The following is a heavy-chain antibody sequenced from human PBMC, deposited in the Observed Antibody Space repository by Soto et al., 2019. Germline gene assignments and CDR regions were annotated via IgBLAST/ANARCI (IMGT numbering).Heavy chain of an antibody. J-gene: IGHJ5*01. CDR2: ISSNGGST. D-gene: IGHD2-15*01. V-gene: IGHV3-64D*08. CDR1: GFTFSSYA. CDR3: LIIPYCRVVSCYRNWFDS. Sequence: GSLRLSCSASGFTFSSYAMHWVRQAQGKGLEYVSAISSNGGSTYYADSVKGRFTISRDNSKNTLYLQMSSLRAEDTAVYYCLIIPYCRVVSCYRNWFDSWGQGTLVTGSS.